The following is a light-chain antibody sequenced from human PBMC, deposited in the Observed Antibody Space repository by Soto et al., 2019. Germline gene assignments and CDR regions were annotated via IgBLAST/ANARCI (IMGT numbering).Light chain of an antibody. Sequence: EIVMTQSPATLSVSPGESATLSCRASQSVSTNLAWYQQKPGQAPRLLIYGASTRATGTPARFSGSGSGTEFILTISSLQSEDFAVYYCQQSYHSPDTFGQGTKLEIK. CDR2: GAS. CDR3: QQSYHSPDT. J-gene: IGKJ2*01. V-gene: IGKV3-15*01. CDR1: QSVSTN.